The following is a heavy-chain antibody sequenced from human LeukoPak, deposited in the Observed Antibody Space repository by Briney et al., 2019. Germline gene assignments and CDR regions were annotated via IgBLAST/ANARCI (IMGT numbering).Heavy chain of an antibody. V-gene: IGHV4-39*07. CDR2: IYYSGST. J-gene: IGHJ4*02. CDR1: GGSISSSDYY. D-gene: IGHD6-13*01. CDR3: ARDVPHLSLWYSSSRAGLDY. Sequence: SETLSLTCTVSGGSISSSDYYWGWIRQPPGKGLGWIGSIYYSGSTYYNPSLKSRVTISVDTSKNQFSLKLTSVTAADTAVYYCARDVPHLSLWYSSSRAGLDYWGQGTLVTVSS.